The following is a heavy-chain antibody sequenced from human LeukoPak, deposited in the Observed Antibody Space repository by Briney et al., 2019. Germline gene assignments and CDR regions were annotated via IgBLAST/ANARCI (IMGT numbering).Heavy chain of an antibody. CDR2: VSDTGDRT. J-gene: IGHJ4*02. CDR3: AQGGGSGFDN. Sequence: GGSLRLSCAASGFTFTTYAMSWVRQAPGKGLEWVSSVSDTGDRTYYADSVKGRFTISRDNSKNTLYLHMYSLRAGDTAVYYCAQGGGSGFDNWGQGTLVTVSS. CDR1: GFTFTTYA. V-gene: IGHV3-23*01. D-gene: IGHD3-10*01.